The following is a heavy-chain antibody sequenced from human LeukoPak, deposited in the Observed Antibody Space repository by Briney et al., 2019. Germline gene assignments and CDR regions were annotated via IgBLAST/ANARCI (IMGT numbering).Heavy chain of an antibody. D-gene: IGHD4-23*01. Sequence: GGSLRLSCAASGFTFSGYWMTWVRQAPGKGLEWVANIKQDGSEKYYVDSVKGRFTISRDNAKNSLYLQMNGLRAEDTAVYYCARDPGGPLSTFDYWGQGTLVTVSS. CDR3: ARDPGGPLSTFDY. CDR1: GFTFSGYW. J-gene: IGHJ4*02. V-gene: IGHV3-7*05. CDR2: IKQDGSEK.